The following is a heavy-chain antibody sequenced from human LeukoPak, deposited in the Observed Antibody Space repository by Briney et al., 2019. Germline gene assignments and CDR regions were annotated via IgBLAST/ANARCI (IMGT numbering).Heavy chain of an antibody. CDR1: GGSISSYY. CDR2: IYYSGST. CDR3: AATYYYDSSGYLGY. Sequence: SETLSLTCTVSGGSISSYYWSWIRQPPGKGLEWIGYIYYSGSTNYNPSLKSRVTISVDTSKNQFSLKLSSVTAANTAVYYCAATYYYDSSGYLGYWGQGTLVTVSS. V-gene: IGHV4-59*08. J-gene: IGHJ4*02. D-gene: IGHD3-22*01.